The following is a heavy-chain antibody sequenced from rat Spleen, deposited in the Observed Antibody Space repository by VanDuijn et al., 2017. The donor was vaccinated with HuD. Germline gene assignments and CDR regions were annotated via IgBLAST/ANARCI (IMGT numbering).Heavy chain of an antibody. CDR1: GFTFNNYW. V-gene: IGHV5-31*01. D-gene: IGHD1-4*01. Sequence: EVQLVESGGGLVQPGRSLKLSCVASGFTFNNYWMSWIRQAPGTGLEWVASITNTGGSIYYPDSVKGRFTISRDNAQNTLYLQMNSLRSEDTATYYCTRKTTRVSYFDYWGQGVMVTVSS. J-gene: IGHJ2*01. CDR2: ITNTGGSI. CDR3: TRKTTRVSYFDY.